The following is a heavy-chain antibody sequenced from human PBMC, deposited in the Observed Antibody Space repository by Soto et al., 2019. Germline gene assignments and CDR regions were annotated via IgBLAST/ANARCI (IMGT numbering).Heavy chain of an antibody. CDR2: INPSGAPL. CDR1: GFTFSDYH. J-gene: IGHJ4*02. Sequence: GGSLRLSCAASGFTFSDYHMTWIRQAPGKGLEWVAYINPSGAPLYYADSVKGRFTISRDNAKNSLYLQMNSLRGDDTAVYYCARLGQFDYWGQGTLVTVSS. V-gene: IGHV3-11*01. CDR3: ARLGQFDY.